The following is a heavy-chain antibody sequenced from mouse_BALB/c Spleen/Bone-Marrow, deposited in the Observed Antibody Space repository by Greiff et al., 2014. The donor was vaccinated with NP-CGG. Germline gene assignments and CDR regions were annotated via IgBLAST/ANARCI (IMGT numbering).Heavy chain of an antibody. Sequence: VHVKQSGTDLVKPGASVKLSCTASGFNIKDTYMHWVKQRPEQGLDWIGRIDPASGNIQYDPKFQGRAAITADTSSNTAYLQLSSLTSEDTAGYYCASLTGTFDYWGQGTPLTVSS. CDR1: GFNIKDTY. CDR2: IDPASGNI. V-gene: IGHV14-3*02. CDR3: ASLTGTFDY. D-gene: IGHD4-1*01. J-gene: IGHJ2*01.